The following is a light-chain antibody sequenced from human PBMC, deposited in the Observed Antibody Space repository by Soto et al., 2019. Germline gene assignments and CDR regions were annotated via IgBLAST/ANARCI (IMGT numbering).Light chain of an antibody. CDR3: QQYNSYSTWT. CDR2: KAS. V-gene: IGKV1-5*03. Sequence: DIQITQSPSTLSASVGDRVTITCRASQSISSWLAWYQQKPGKAPKLLIYKASSLESGAPSRFSGSGSGTEFTLTISSLQPDDFANYDCQQYNSYSTWTFGQGTKVDIK. J-gene: IGKJ1*01. CDR1: QSISSW.